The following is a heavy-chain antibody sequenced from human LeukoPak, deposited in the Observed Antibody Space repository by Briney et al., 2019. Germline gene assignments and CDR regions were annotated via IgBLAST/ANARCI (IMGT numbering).Heavy chain of an antibody. D-gene: IGHD6-13*01. V-gene: IGHV3-30*18. Sequence: GGSLRLSCAASGFTFSDYGMHWVRQAPGKGLEWVAVITNDGRDKKYADSVRGRFTISRDNSKNTVYLQMNSLRAEDTAVFYCVKDMKIKAAGYYFDYWGQGTLVTVSS. J-gene: IGHJ4*02. CDR3: VKDMKIKAAGYYFDY. CDR2: ITNDGRDK. CDR1: GFTFSDYG.